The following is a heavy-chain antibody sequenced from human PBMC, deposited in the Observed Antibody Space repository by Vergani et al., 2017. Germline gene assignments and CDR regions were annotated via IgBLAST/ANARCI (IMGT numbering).Heavy chain of an antibody. D-gene: IGHD6-19*01. CDR3: ARGAGLAGFDY. CDR1: GFTFSSYS. J-gene: IGHJ4*02. V-gene: IGHV3-21*01. CDR2: ISSSSSYI. Sequence: EVQLVESGGGLVKPGGSLRLSCAASGFTFSSYSMNWVRQARGKGLEWVSSISSSSSYIYYADSVKGRFTISRDNAKNSLYLQMNSLRAEDTAGYYCARGAGLAGFDYWGQGTLVTVSS.